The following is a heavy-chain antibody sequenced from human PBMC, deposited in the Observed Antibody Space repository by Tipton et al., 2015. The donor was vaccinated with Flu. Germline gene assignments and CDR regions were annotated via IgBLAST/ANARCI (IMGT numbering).Heavy chain of an antibody. V-gene: IGHV1-8*01. J-gene: IGHJ6*02. CDR1: GYTFTSYD. CDR3: AREAGMGFWSGYYYGMDV. CDR2: MNPNSGNT. D-gene: IGHD3-3*01. Sequence: QVQLVQSGAEVKKPGASVKVSCKASGYTFTSYDINWVRQATGQGLEWMGWMNPNSGNTGYAQKFQGRVTMTRNTSISTAYIELSSLRSEDTAVYYCAREAGMGFWSGYYYGMDVWGQGTTVTVSS.